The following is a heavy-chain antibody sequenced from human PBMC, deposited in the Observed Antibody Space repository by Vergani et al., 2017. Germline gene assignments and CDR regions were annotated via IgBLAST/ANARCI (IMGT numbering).Heavy chain of an antibody. V-gene: IGHV1-69*12. CDR2: IIPIFGTA. CDR1: GGTFSSYA. J-gene: IGHJ6*02. Sequence: QVQLVQSGAEVKKPGSSVKVSCKASGGTFSSYAISWVRQAPGQGLEWMGGIIPIFGTANYAQKFQGRVTITADESSSTAYMELSSLRSEDTAVYYCARDESGWYQGHYGMDVWGQGSTVTVSS. D-gene: IGHD6-19*01. CDR3: ARDESGWYQGHYGMDV.